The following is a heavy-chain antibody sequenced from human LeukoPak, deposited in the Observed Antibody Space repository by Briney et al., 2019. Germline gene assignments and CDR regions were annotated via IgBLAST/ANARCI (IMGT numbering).Heavy chain of an antibody. CDR2: ISAYNGNT. V-gene: IGHV1-18*01. D-gene: IGHD3-3*01. J-gene: IGHJ4*02. Sequence: ASVKVSCKASGYTFTSYGISWVRQAPGQGLEWMGWISAYNGNTNYAQKPQGRVTMTTDTSTSTAYMELRSLRSDDTAVYYCARDISSNDFWSGYYYDWGQGTLVTVSS. CDR1: GYTFTSYG. CDR3: ARDISSNDFWSGYYYD.